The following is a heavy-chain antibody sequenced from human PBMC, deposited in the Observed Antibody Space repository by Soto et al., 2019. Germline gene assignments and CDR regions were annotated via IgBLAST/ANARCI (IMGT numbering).Heavy chain of an antibody. Sequence: QVQLVQSGAEVKKPESSVRVSCKASGGTFNNYAITWVRQAPGQGLEWLGGTIPMFGRTNYAEKFQGRVTITADESTNTAYMELSSLRSEGTAIYYCTRCGIRYHSIGYYLGIDGMDVWGQGTTVIASS. CDR3: TRCGIRYHSIGYYLGIDGMDV. J-gene: IGHJ6*02. V-gene: IGHV1-69*12. CDR1: GGTFNNYA. D-gene: IGHD3-22*01. CDR2: TIPMFGRT.